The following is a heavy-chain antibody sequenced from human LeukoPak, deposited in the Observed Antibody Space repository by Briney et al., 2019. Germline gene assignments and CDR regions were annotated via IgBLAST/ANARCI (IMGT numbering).Heavy chain of an antibody. J-gene: IGHJ5*02. CDR2: ISSSSSTI. D-gene: IGHD3-16*02. V-gene: IGHV3-48*01. CDR1: GFTFSSYS. CDR3: ARSYVWGSYPYYWFDP. Sequence: GSLRLSCAASGFTFSSYSMNWVRQAPGKGLEWVSYISSSSSTIYYADSVKGRFTISRDNAKNSLYLRMNSLRAEDTAVYYCARSYVWGSYPYYWFDPWGQGTLVTVSS.